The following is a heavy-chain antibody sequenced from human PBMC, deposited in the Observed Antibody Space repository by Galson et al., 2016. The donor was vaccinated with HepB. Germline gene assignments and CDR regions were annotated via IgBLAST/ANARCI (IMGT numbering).Heavy chain of an antibody. CDR2: ISWNSGVI. Sequence: SLRLSCAASGFKFDDFAMHWVRQAPGKGLEWVSGISWNSGVIGYAASVKGRFTISRDNAKNSLYLRMISVTPEDTALYYCARAGPRSAAEAFGAFDVWGQGNPGHRLL. D-gene: IGHD3-10*01. J-gene: IGHJ4*01. CDR1: GFKFDDFA. V-gene: IGHV3-9*01. CDR3: ARAGPRSAAEAFGAFDV.